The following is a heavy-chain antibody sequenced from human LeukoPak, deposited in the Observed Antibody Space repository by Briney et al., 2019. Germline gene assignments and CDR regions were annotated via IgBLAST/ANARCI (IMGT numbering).Heavy chain of an antibody. D-gene: IGHD2-2*01. J-gene: IGHJ4*02. CDR3: ARAPRDIVVVPTDY. Sequence: ASVKVSCKASGYTFTNYFMHWVRQAPGQGLEWMGIINPTGGSTSYAQKFQGRVTMTRDTSTSTVYMELSSLRSEDTAVYYCARAPRDIVVVPTDYWGQGTLVTVSS. V-gene: IGHV1-46*01. CDR2: INPTGGST. CDR1: GYTFTNYF.